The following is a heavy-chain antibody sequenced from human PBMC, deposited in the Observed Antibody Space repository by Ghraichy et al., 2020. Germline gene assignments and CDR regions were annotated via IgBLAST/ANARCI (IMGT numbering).Heavy chain of an antibody. CDR1: GYTFTGYY. CDR3: ARGTTYHGGSYPNGAFDI. J-gene: IGHJ3*02. CDR2: INPNSGGT. D-gene: IGHD1-26*01. V-gene: IGHV1-2*04. Sequence: ASVKVSCKASGYTFTGYYMHWVRQAPGQGLEWMGWINPNSGGTNYAQKFQGWVTMTRDTSISTASMELSRLRSEDTAVYYCARGTTYHGGSYPNGAFDIWGQGTMVTVSS.